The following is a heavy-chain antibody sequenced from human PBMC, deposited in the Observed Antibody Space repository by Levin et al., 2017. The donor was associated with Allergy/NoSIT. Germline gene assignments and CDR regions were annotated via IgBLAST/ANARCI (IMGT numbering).Heavy chain of an antibody. V-gene: IGHV5-51*01. Sequence: GGSLRLSCKGSGYSFTSYWIGWVRQMPGKGLEWMGIIYPGDSDTRYSPSFQGQVTISADKSISTAYLQWSSLKASDTAMYYCARQYCSGGSCYPTPDYWGQGTLVTVSS. D-gene: IGHD2-15*01. CDR3: ARQYCSGGSCYPTPDY. CDR1: GYSFTSYW. J-gene: IGHJ4*02. CDR2: IYPGDSDT.